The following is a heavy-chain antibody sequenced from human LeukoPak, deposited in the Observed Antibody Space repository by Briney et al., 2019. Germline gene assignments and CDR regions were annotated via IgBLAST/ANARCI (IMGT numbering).Heavy chain of an antibody. V-gene: IGHV3-23*01. D-gene: IGHD1-7*01. CDR1: GFTFSNYA. CDR3: AKQGESKTKNFDY. Sequence: GGSLRLSCAASGFTFSNYAMMWVRQAPGKGLEWVSIIGGTRYSTYYADSVRGRFTISRDNSKNTLYLQVNSLRAEDTAVYYCAKQGESKTKNFDYWGQGTLVTVSS. J-gene: IGHJ4*02. CDR2: IGGTRYST.